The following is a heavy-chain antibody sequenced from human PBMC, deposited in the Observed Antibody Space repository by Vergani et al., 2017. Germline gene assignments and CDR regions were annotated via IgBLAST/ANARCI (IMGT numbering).Heavy chain of an antibody. Sequence: EVQLVESGGGLVKPGGSLRLSCAASGFTFSNAWMSWVRQAPGKGLEWVGRIKSKTDGGTTDYAAPVKGRFTISRDDSKNTLYLQMNSLKTEDTAVYYCTLYSYGVYYYYYYMDVWGKGTTVTVSS. V-gene: IGHV3-15*01. CDR2: IKSKTDGGTT. D-gene: IGHD5-18*01. CDR3: TLYSYGVYYYYYYMDV. J-gene: IGHJ6*03. CDR1: GFTFSNAW.